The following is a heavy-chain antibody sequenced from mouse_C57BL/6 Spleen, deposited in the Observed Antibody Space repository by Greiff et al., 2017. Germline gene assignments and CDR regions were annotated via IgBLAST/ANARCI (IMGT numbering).Heavy chain of an antibody. V-gene: IGHV5-17*01. J-gene: IGHJ4*01. CDR2: ISSGSSTI. CDR3: ARQTGHSWIYYAMDY. D-gene: IGHD2-12*01. CDR1: GFTFSDYG. Sequence: EVNLVESGGGLVKPGGSLKLSCAASGFTFSDYGMHWVRQAPEKGLEWVAYISSGSSTIYYADTVKGRFTISRDNAKNTLFLQMTSLRSEDTAMYYCARQTGHSWIYYAMDYWGQGTSVTVSS.